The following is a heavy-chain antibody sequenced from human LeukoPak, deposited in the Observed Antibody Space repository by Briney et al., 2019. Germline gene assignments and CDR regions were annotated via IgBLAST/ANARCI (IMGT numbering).Heavy chain of an antibody. D-gene: IGHD2-15*01. CDR1: GGSIGTYY. CDR3: ARSPGLGYSGGSCHFDY. J-gene: IGHJ4*02. Sequence: SETLSLICNVSGGSIGTYYWSGIRQPPRQGLEYLGYIYHTGTTSYNPSLKSRATISVDTSKNQFSLRLTSVTAADTALYYCARSPGLGYSGGSCHFDYWGQGILVTVSS. CDR2: IYHTGTT. V-gene: IGHV4-59*08.